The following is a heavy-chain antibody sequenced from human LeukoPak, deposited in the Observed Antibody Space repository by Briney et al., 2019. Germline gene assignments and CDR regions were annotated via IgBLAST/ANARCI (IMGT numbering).Heavy chain of an antibody. V-gene: IGHV4-4*07. D-gene: IGHD4-17*01. CDR3: ASSHGDYWYFDL. CDR2: IYTSGST. Sequence: SETLSLTCTVSGGSISSYYWSWIRQPAGKGLEWIGRIYTSGSTNYNPSLKSRVTMSVDTSKNQFSLKLSSVTAADTAVYHCASSHGDYWYFDLWGRGTLVTVSS. J-gene: IGHJ2*01. CDR1: GGSISSYY.